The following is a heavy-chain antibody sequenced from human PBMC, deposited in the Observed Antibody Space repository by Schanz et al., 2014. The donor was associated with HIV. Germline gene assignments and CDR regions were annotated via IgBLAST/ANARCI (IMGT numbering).Heavy chain of an antibody. V-gene: IGHV3-30*18. D-gene: IGHD3-22*01. CDR1: GGTFSAYA. CDR3: TKDPSDREKAFDY. Sequence: QVQLVESGGGMVLPGTSLRLSCAASGGTFSAYAFHWVRQAPGRGLEWVAVISYDGSNKYYADSVKGRFTISRDNSKNTLYLQMNSLRAEDTAVYYCTKDPSDREKAFDYWGQGTLVTVSS. CDR2: ISYDGSNK. J-gene: IGHJ4*02.